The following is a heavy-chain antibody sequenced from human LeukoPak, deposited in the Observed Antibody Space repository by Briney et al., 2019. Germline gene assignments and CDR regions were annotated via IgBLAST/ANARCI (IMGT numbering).Heavy chain of an antibody. J-gene: IGHJ5*02. D-gene: IGHD3-22*01. V-gene: IGHV1-8*01. CDR3: AVGDVFASNGHYYVWFDP. Sequence: GASVKVSCKTSGHILTRSDINWVRQASGQGPEWMGWINPNSGHTDFAQKFRGRVTMTRNASINTVYMELSSLTSEDTAIYFCAVGDVFASNGHYYVWFDPWGQGTLVTVSS. CDR2: INPNSGHT. CDR1: GHILTRSD.